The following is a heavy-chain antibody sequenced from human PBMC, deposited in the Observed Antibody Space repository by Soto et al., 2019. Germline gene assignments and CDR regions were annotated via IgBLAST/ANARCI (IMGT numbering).Heavy chain of an antibody. V-gene: IGHV4-59*01. J-gene: IGHJ6*02. CDR2: MYNTGST. D-gene: IGHD2-21*02. CDR1: GGPIRSYY. Sequence: SETLSLTCTVSGGPIRSYYWSWIRQPPGKGLEWIGYMYNTGSTVYNPSLKSRVTISVDTSKNQFYLKVNSVTAADTAVYYCARDLWGYCGTDCYPLDVWGQGTTVTVSS. CDR3: ARDLWGYCGTDCYPLDV.